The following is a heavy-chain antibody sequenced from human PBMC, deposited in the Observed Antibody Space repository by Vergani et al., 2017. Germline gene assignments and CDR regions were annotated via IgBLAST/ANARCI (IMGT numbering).Heavy chain of an antibody. J-gene: IGHJ4*02. Sequence: QVQLVESGGGVVQPGRSLRLSCAASGFTFSSYGMHWVRQAPGKGLEWVAVIWYDGSNKYYADSVKGRFTISRDNSKNTLYLQMNSLRAEDTAVYYCARDQVYCSGGSCYWSGTDYWGQGTLVTVSS. D-gene: IGHD2-15*01. V-gene: IGHV3-33*01. CDR1: GFTFSSYG. CDR3: ARDQVYCSGGSCYWSGTDY. CDR2: IWYDGSNK.